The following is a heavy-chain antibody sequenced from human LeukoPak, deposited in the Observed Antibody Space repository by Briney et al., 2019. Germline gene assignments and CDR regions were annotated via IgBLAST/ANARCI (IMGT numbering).Heavy chain of an antibody. V-gene: IGHV4-61*02. CDR1: GGSISSGSYS. D-gene: IGHD4-17*01. CDR2: MYSSGTT. Sequence: SETLSLTCAVSGGSISSGSYSWNWIRQPAGKGLEWIGRMYSSGTTNYNPSLKSRVTISVDTSKNQFSLKLSSVTASDTAVYYCATSPVTTWWFDPWGQGTLVTVSS. CDR3: ATSPVTTWWFDP. J-gene: IGHJ5*02.